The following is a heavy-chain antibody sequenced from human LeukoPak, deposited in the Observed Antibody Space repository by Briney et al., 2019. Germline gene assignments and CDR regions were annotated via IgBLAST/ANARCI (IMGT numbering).Heavy chain of an antibody. CDR3: ARDVVVVPAAIHYGMDV. CDR1: GFTFSNAW. CDR2: INHSGRT. Sequence: GSLRLSCAASGFTFSNAWMSWVRQAPGKGLEWIGEINHSGRTYYNPSLKSRVTISVDTSKDQFSLNLSPLSAADTAVYYCARDVVVVPAAIHYGMDVWSQGTTVTVSS. V-gene: IGHV4-34*01. J-gene: IGHJ6*02. D-gene: IGHD2-2*01.